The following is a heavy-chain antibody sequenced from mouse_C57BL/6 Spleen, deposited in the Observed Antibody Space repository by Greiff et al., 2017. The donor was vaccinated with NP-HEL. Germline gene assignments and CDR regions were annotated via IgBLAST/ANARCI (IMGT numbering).Heavy chain of an antibody. CDR2: ISSGGDYI. CDR3: TRYSAANWDSSYFDY. J-gene: IGHJ2*01. D-gene: IGHD4-1*01. Sequence: DVKLVESGEGLVKPGGSLKLSCAASGFTFSSYAMSWVRQTPEKRLEWVAYISSGGDYIYYADTVKGRFTISRDNARNTLYLQMSSLKSEDTAKYYCTRYSAANWDSSYFDYWGQGTTLTVSS. V-gene: IGHV5-9-1*02. CDR1: GFTFSSYA.